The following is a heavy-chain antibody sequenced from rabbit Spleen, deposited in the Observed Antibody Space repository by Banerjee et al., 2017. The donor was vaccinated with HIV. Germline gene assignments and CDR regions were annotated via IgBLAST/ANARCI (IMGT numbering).Heavy chain of an antibody. CDR3: ARDAGTGDYIDVDFNL. J-gene: IGHJ4*01. V-gene: IGHV1S45*01. D-gene: IGHD4-2*01. CDR1: GFSFSSSYW. CDR2: IYTGNGKT. Sequence: QEHLEESGGDLVKPGASLTLTCTASGFSFSSSYWICWVRQAPGKGLEWIGCIYTGNGKTYYASWAKGRFTISKTSSTTVTLQMTSLTAADTATYFCARDAGTGDYIDVDFNLWGPGTLVTVS.